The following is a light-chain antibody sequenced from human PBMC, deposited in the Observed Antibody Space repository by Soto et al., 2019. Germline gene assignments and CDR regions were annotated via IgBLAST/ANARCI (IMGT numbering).Light chain of an antibody. J-gene: IGLJ2*01. CDR1: SSNIGAGYD. CDR3: QSYASSLCLV. V-gene: IGLV1-40*01. Sequence: QSVLTQPPSVSGAPGQRVTISCTGSSSNIGAGYDVHWYQQLPGTAPKLLIYGNSNRPSGVPDRFSGSKSGTSASLAITGHQAEDEADYYCQSYASSLCLVFGGGTKLTVL. CDR2: GNS.